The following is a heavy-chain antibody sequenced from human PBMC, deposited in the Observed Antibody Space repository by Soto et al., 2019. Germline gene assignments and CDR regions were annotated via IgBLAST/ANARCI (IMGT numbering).Heavy chain of an antibody. CDR1: GASITSYY. CDR3: ARSSGGDFFYYGMDV. CDR2: VYARGAT. V-gene: IGHV4-59*10. Sequence: SETLSLACSLSGASITSYYWSWIRQSAGEGLQWSRRVYARGATNYNPSLKSRVTISGDTSKNHFSLKLTSVTAADTAVYYCARSSGGDFFYYGMDVWGHGTTVTVSS. D-gene: IGHD2-15*01. J-gene: IGHJ6*02.